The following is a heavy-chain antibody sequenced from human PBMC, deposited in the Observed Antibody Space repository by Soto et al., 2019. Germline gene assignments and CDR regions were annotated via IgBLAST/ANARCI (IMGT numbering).Heavy chain of an antibody. J-gene: IGHJ4*02. CDR2: ISSSSSSI. Sequence: EVQLVESGGGLVQSGGSLRLSCAASGFTFSSYSMNWVRQAPGKGLEWVSYISSSSSSIYYADSVKGRFTISRDNAKKSLYLQMNSLRAEDTAVYYCTGYCSSTSCHPLYWGQGTLVTVSS. CDR3: TGYCSSTSCHPLY. CDR1: GFTFSSYS. D-gene: IGHD2-2*01. V-gene: IGHV3-48*01.